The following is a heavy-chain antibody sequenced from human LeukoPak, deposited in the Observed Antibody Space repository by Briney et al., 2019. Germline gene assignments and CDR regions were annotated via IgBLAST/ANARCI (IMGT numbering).Heavy chain of an antibody. D-gene: IGHD2-2*01. J-gene: IGHJ6*02. CDR3: ARLAETGVVPVSYYYYGMDV. V-gene: IGHV5-51*01. Sequence: GESLKISCKGSGYSFTNYWIAWVRQMPGKGLGWMGIIYPGDSDTRYSPSFQGQVTFSADKSISTAYLQWSSLKASDTAMYYCARLAETGVVPVSYYYYGMDVWGQGTTVTVSS. CDR2: IYPGDSDT. CDR1: GYSFTNYW.